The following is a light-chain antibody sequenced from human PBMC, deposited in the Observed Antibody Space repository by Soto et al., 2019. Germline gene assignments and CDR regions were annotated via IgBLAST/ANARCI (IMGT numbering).Light chain of an antibody. CDR3: SSYAGSNNLV. V-gene: IGLV2-14*03. Sequence: QSALTQPASVSGSPAQSITISCSGTSSEIGAHNYVSWFRHHPGKAPKLIIFDVSNRPSGVSNRFSGSKSGNTASLTISGLQAEDEAEYFCSSYAGSNNLVFGGGTKLTVL. J-gene: IGLJ3*02. CDR2: DVS. CDR1: SSEIGAHNY.